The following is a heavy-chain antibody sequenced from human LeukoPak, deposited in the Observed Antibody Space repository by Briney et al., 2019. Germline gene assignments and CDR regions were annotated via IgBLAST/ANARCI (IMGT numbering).Heavy chain of an antibody. Sequence: SETLSLTCTVSGDSIASSTDYWGCLRQSPGKGLEWIGSIYYSGSTYFNPSLKSRVTISVDTSKNQFSLKLSSVTAADTAVYYCARVRGALRVPDYWGQGTLVTVSS. CDR3: ARVRGALRVPDY. J-gene: IGHJ4*02. V-gene: IGHV4-39*07. D-gene: IGHD1-26*01. CDR1: GDSIASSTDY. CDR2: IYYSGST.